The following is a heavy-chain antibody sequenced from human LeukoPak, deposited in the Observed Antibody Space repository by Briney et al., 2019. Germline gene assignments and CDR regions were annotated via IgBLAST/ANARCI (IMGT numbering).Heavy chain of an antibody. Sequence: PGGSLRLSCAASGFTFSSYWMSWVRQAPGKGLEWVSVIYSGGSTYYADSVKGRFTISRDNSKNTLYLQMNSLRAEDTAVYYCARVVGYFDWLPHDWGQGTLVTVSS. D-gene: IGHD3-9*01. J-gene: IGHJ4*02. CDR3: ARVVGYFDWLPHD. CDR2: IYSGGST. CDR1: GFTFSSYW. V-gene: IGHV3-53*01.